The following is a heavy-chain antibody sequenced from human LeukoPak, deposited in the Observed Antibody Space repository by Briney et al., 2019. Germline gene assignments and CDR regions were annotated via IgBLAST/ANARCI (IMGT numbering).Heavy chain of an antibody. J-gene: IGHJ6*04. Sequence: PSETLSLTCTVSGGSISSHYWSWIRQPPGKGLEWIGYIYYSGSTNYNPSLKSRVTISVDTSKNQFSLKLSSVTAADTAVYYCARAVAGTYYYYGMDVWGKGTTVTVSS. CDR3: ARAVAGTYYYYGMDV. CDR2: IYYSGST. V-gene: IGHV4-59*11. CDR1: GGSISSHY. D-gene: IGHD6-19*01.